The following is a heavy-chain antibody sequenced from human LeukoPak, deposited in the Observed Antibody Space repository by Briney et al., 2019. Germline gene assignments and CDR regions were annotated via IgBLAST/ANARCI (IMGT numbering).Heavy chain of an antibody. CDR2: INHSGST. J-gene: IGHJ4*02. CDR3: ARGQPYDFWSGYYMDY. CDR1: GGSFSGYY. Sequence: SETLSLTCAVYGGSFSGYYWSWIRQPPGKGLEWIGEINHSGSTNYNPSLKSRVTISVDTSKNQFSLKLSSVTAADTAVYYCARGQPYDFWSGYYMDYWGQGTLVTVSS. D-gene: IGHD3-3*01. V-gene: IGHV4-34*01.